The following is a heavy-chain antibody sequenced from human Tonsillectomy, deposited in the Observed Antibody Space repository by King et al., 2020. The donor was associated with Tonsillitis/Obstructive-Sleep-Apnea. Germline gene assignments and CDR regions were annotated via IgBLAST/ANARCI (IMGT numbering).Heavy chain of an antibody. CDR2: ISYDGSNK. CDR1: GFSFRSDG. CDR3: AKVSSTGYGSGWVFDS. J-gene: IGHJ4*02. Sequence: VQLVESGGGVVQPGRSLRLSCAASGFSFRSDGMHWVRQAPGKGLDWVAVISYDGSNKYYADSVKGPFSISRDNFNKTLYLQMHSLRAEDTALYYCAKVSSTGYGSGWVFDSWGQGTLVTVSS. V-gene: IGHV3-30*18. D-gene: IGHD6-19*01.